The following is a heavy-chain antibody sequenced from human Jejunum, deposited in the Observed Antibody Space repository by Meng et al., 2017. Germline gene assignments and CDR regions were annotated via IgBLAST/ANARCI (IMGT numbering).Heavy chain of an antibody. CDR3: AKNGAYCLEY. D-gene: IGHD2-8*02. CDR2: IHHSGRV. CDR1: GGSISSGHW. Sequence: QGRVQEAGPGLVKPSGTLSLPCAVSGGSISSGHWWSWVRQSPGEGLQWIGEIHHSGRVTYNPSLKSRVAISVDMSKNQFSLELSSVTAADTAVYYCAKNGAYCLEYWGQGTLVTVSS. V-gene: IGHV4-4*02. J-gene: IGHJ4*02.